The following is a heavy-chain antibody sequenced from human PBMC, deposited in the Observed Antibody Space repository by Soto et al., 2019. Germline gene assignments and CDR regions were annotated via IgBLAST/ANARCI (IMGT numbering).Heavy chain of an antibody. CDR2: ITPFNGNT. V-gene: IGHV1-45*02. Sequence: QMQLVQSGAEVKKTGSSVKVSCKASGYTFTYRYLHWVRQAPGQALEWMGWITPFNGNTNYAQKFQDRVTITRYRSMSTAYRELSSLRSEDTAMYYCAESSGWPDWYFDLWGRGTLVTVSS. CDR3: AESSGWPDWYFDL. J-gene: IGHJ2*01. D-gene: IGHD6-19*01. CDR1: GYTFTYRY.